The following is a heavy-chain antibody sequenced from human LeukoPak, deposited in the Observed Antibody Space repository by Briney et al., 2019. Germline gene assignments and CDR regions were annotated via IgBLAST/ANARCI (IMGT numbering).Heavy chain of an antibody. V-gene: IGHV1-69*13. Sequence: ASVKVSCKASGGTFSSYAISWARQAPGQGLEWMGGIIPIFGTANYAQKFQGRVTITADESTSTAYMELSSLRSEDTAVYYCARDRYYYDSSGYEYFQHWGQGTLVTVSS. CDR3: ARDRYYYDSSGYEYFQH. J-gene: IGHJ1*01. CDR2: IIPIFGTA. CDR1: GGTFSSYA. D-gene: IGHD3-22*01.